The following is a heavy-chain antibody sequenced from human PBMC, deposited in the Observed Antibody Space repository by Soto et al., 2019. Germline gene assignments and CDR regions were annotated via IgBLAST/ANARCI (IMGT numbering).Heavy chain of an antibody. Sequence: QVQLVQSGAEVKKPGASVKVSCKASGYTFTSYAMHWVRQAPGQRLEWMGWINAGNGNTKYSQKFQGRVTITRDTYASTAYMELSSLRSEDTAVYYCARNYDPCYHYYMDVWGKGTTVTVSS. J-gene: IGHJ6*03. CDR1: GYTFTSYA. CDR2: INAGNGNT. CDR3: ARNYDPCYHYYMDV. V-gene: IGHV1-3*01. D-gene: IGHD3-3*01.